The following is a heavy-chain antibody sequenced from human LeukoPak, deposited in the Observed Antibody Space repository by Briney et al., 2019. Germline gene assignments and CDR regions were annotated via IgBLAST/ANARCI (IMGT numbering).Heavy chain of an antibody. CDR3: ARADCSSTSCYAAYFDY. J-gene: IGHJ4*02. D-gene: IGHD2-2*01. CDR1: GYIFTGYY. V-gene: IGHV1-2*04. CDR2: INPNSGGT. Sequence: ASVKVSCKASGYIFTGYYMHWARQAPGQGLEWMGWINPNSGGTNYAQKFQGWVTMTRDTSISTAYMELSRLRSDDTAVYYCARADCSSTSCYAAYFDYWGQGTLVTVSS.